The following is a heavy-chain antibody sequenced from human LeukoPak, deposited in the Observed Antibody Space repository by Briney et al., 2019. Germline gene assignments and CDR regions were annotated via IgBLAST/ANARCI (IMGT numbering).Heavy chain of an antibody. J-gene: IGHJ4*02. V-gene: IGHV3-7*01. Sequence: SGGSLRLSCAASGFALGTYWMTWVRQAPGQGLEWVANIKEDGSEKYYVDSVKGRFTISRDNARDSLYLQMNSLRVEDTAMYFCARDGYYDTSGLDYSGQGTLVTVSS. CDR1: GFALGTYW. CDR3: ARDGYYDTSGLDY. CDR2: IKEDGSEK. D-gene: IGHD3-22*01.